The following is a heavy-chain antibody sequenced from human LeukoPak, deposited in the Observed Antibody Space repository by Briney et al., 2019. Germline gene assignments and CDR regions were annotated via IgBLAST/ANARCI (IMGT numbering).Heavy chain of an antibody. CDR1: GYTFTSYY. J-gene: IGHJ6*03. D-gene: IGHD5-18*01. CDR2: ISAYNGNT. V-gene: IGHV1-18*01. Sequence: ASVKVSCKTSGYTFTSYYISWVRQAPGQGLEWMAWISAYNGNTKYAQKFQGRVTMTTDTSTSTAYMELRSLRSDDTAVYYCARDRGDGYSYGLPYYYMDVWGKGTTVTVSS. CDR3: ARDRGDGYSYGLPYYYMDV.